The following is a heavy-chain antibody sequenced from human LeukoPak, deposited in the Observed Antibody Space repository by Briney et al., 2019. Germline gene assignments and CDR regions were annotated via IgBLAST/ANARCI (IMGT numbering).Heavy chain of an antibody. V-gene: IGHV4-39*07. CDR1: GGSISSSSYY. J-gene: IGHJ5*02. CDR2: IYYSGST. CDR3: ARSYRSGSSSSDP. D-gene: IGHD6-19*01. Sequence: SETLSLTCSVSGGSISSSSYYWGWIRQPPGKGLEWIGNIYYSGSTYYHPSLNSRVTISVDTSKNQFSLKRSSVTAADTAVYYCARSYRSGSSSSDPWGQGSLVTVSS.